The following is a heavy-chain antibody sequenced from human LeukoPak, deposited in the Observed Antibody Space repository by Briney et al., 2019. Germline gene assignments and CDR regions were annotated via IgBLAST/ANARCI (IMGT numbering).Heavy chain of an antibody. CDR2: IYPGDSDT. V-gene: IGHV5-51*01. CDR3: ARQYQLQGDWFDP. Sequence: GESLKIACKGSGYSFTSYWIGWVRQMPGKGLEWMGIIYPGDSDTRYSPSFQGQVTISADKSISTAYLQWSSLKASDTAMYYCARQYQLQGDWFDPWGQGTLVTVSS. CDR1: GYSFTSYW. D-gene: IGHD2-2*01. J-gene: IGHJ5*02.